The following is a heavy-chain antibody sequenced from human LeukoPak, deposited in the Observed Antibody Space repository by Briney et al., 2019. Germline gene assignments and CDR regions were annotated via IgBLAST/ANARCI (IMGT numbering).Heavy chain of an antibody. Sequence: PGGSLRLSCAASGFTFSSYAMHWVRQAPGKGLECVSTINGRGGDTYYADSVKGRFTISRDNSRNTVYLQMNSLRAEDTAVYYCAKDRAGTPWADWGQGTLVTVSS. CDR2: INGRGGDT. J-gene: IGHJ4*02. CDR1: GFTFSSYA. CDR3: AKDRAGTPWAD. D-gene: IGHD1-1*01. V-gene: IGHV3-23*01.